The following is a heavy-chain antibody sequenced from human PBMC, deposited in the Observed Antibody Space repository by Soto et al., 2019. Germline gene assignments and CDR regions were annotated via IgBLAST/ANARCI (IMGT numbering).Heavy chain of an antibody. CDR3: AKDGPVVAAAGTVGEHAFDI. Sequence: GGAPRHSCAGSGFTFSRYGMDWGRQAPGKGLGWVAVIWYDGSNKYYADSVKGRFTISRDNSKNTLYLQMNSLRAEDTALYYCAKDGPVVAAAGTVGEHAFDIWGQGTMVTVSS. V-gene: IGHV3-30*02. CDR1: GFTFSRYG. CDR2: IWYDGSNK. J-gene: IGHJ3*02. D-gene: IGHD6-13*01.